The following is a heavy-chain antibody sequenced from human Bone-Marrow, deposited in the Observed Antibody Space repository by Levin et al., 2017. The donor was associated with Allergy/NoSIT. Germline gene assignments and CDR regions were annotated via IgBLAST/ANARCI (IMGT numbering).Heavy chain of an antibody. D-gene: IGHD2-21*01. CDR2: INHDGSEK. V-gene: IGHV3-7*01. J-gene: IGHJ4*02. Sequence: LSLTCGASGFTFSNYWMSWVRQSPGKGLEWVANINHDGSEKNYVGPVKGRFTISIDNAKNSLYLQMNSLRVDDTAVYYCARSLWPEDYWGQGTLVTVSS. CDR3: ARSLWPEDY. CDR1: GFTFSNYW.